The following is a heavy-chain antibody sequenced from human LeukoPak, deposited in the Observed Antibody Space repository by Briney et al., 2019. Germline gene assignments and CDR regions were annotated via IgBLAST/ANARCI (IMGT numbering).Heavy chain of an antibody. J-gene: IGHJ4*02. CDR3: VLDYGDYAFDY. CDR2: IYYSGNT. CDR1: GGSISSSTYY. Sequence: SETLSLTCTVSGGSISSSTYYWGWIRQSPGKGLEWIGNIYYSGNTYYNPSLKSRVTISVDTSKNQFSLKLSSVPAADTAVYYCVLDYGDYAFDYWGQGTLVTVSS. D-gene: IGHD4-17*01. V-gene: IGHV4-39*01.